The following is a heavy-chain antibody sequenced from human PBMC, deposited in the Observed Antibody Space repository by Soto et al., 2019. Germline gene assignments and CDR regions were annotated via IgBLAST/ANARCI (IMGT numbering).Heavy chain of an antibody. CDR3: ASQFGEYPWDD. J-gene: IGHJ4*02. V-gene: IGHV3-30-3*01. CDR2: ISYDGNNA. Sequence: QVQLVESGGGVVQPGRSRRLSCAASGLRFTSYSMHWVRQAPGKGLEWVAVISYDGNNAYYADSVKGRFTVSRDNSKNTLYLQMNSLTIEDTAVYYCASQFGEYPWDDWGQGTLVTVSS. CDR1: GLRFTSYS. D-gene: IGHD3-10*01.